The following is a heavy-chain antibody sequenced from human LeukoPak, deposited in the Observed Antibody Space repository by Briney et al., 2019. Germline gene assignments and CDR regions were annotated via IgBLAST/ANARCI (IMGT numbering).Heavy chain of an antibody. CDR1: GYSFTTYW. V-gene: IGHV5-51*01. D-gene: IGHD5-18*01. Sequence: GESLKISCTGYGYSFTTYWIGWVGQMPGKGLEWMGIIYPGDSDTRYSPSFQGQVTISADKSISTAYLQWSSLKASDTAMYYCARQLGYSYGFAEDYWGQGTLVTVSS. J-gene: IGHJ4*02. CDR2: IYPGDSDT. CDR3: ARQLGYSYGFAEDY.